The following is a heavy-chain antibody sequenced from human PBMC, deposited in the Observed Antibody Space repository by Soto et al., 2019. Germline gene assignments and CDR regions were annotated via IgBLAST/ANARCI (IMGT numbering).Heavy chain of an antibody. Sequence: ASVKVSCKASGYTFTRYYMHWVRQAPGQGLEWMGIINPNGGSTSYAQKFQGRVIMTRDTSTSTVYMELSSLRSEDTAVYYCAKTPLKYSTSSYFDSWFDDWGQGTLVTVSS. CDR1: GYTFTRYY. CDR2: INPNGGST. D-gene: IGHD3-9*01. CDR3: AKTPLKYSTSSYFDSWFDD. V-gene: IGHV1-46*01. J-gene: IGHJ5*02.